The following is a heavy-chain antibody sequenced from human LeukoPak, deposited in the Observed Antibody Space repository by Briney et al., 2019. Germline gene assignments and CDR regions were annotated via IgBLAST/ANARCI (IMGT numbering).Heavy chain of an antibody. J-gene: IGHJ6*02. CDR3: ARLLLEWLAVAGPAPYYYYGMDV. Sequence: ASVKVSCKASGYTFTSYGISWVRQAPGQGLEWMGWISAYNGNTNYAQKLQGRVTMTTDTSTSTAYMELRSLRSDDAAVYYCARLLLEWLAVAGPAPYYYYGMDVWGQGTTVTVSS. V-gene: IGHV1-18*01. D-gene: IGHD3-3*01. CDR2: ISAYNGNT. CDR1: GYTFTSYG.